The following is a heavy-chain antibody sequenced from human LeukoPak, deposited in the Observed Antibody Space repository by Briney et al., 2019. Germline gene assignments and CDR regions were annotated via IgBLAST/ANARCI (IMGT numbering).Heavy chain of an antibody. CDR1: GGTFSSYA. V-gene: IGHV1-8*02. CDR2: MNPNSGNT. Sequence: ASVKVSCKASGGTFSSYAISWVRQAPGQGLEWMGWMNPNSGNTGYAQKFQGRVTMTWNTSISTAYMELSSLRSEDTAVYYCARRYCSSTSCHYFDYWGQGTLVTVSS. J-gene: IGHJ4*02. D-gene: IGHD2-2*01. CDR3: ARRYCSSTSCHYFDY.